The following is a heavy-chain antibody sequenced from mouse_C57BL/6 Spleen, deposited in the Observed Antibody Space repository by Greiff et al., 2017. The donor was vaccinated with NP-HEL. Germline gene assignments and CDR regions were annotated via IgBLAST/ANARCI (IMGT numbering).Heavy chain of an antibody. CDR2: IDPSDSET. J-gene: IGHJ3*01. CDR1: GYTFTSYW. CDR3: ARRKDDGGWFAY. D-gene: IGHD2-12*01. Sequence: VQLQQPGAELVRPGSSVKLSCKASGYTFTSYWMHWVKQRPIQGLEWIGNIDPSDSETHYNQKFKDKATLTVDKSSRTAYMQLSSLTSEDASVYDCARRKDDGGWFAYWGQGTLVTVSA. V-gene: IGHV1-52*01.